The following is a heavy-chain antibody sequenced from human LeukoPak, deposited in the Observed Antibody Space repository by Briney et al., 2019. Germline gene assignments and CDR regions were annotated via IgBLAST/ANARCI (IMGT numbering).Heavy chain of an antibody. CDR2: IYPGDSDT. V-gene: IGHV5-51*01. D-gene: IGHD2-15*01. CDR3: ARRYCSGGSCYPVAFDI. CDR1: GYSFTSYW. Sequence: GESLKISCKGSGYSFTSYWIGWVRQMPGKGLEWMGIIYPGDSDTRYSPSFQGQVTIPADKSISTAYLQWSSLKASDTAMYYCARRYCSGGSCYPVAFDIWGQGTMVTVSS. J-gene: IGHJ3*02.